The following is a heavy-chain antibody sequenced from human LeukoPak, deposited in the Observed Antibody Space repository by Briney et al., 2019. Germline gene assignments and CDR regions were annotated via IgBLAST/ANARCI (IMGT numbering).Heavy chain of an antibody. J-gene: IGHJ4*02. Sequence: SETLSLTCAVYGGSFSGYYWSWIRQSPGKGLEWIGYIYYSGSTYYNPSLKSRVTISVDTSKNQFSLKLSSVTAADTAVYYCARVSSRGYFDYWGQGTLVTVSS. CDR2: IYYSGST. CDR1: GGSFSGYY. V-gene: IGHV4-34*09. CDR3: ARVSSRGYFDY.